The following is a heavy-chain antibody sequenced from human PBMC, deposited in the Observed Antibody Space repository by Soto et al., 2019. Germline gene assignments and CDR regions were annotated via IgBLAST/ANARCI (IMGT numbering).Heavy chain of an antibody. CDR2: IYYSGSP. J-gene: IGHJ4*02. D-gene: IGHD1-1*01. V-gene: IGHV4-31*03. CDR3: ATVSRHGYNWAVFDH. Sequence: QVQLQESGPGLVKPSQTLSLTCTVSGGSISSDAYYWSWIRQHPGKGLEWIGYIYYSGSPYYNPSPKSRVTITGNTSKSQFSLRLSSVTAADTAGYYCATVSRHGYNWAVFDHWGQGTLVIVSS. CDR1: GGSISSDAYY.